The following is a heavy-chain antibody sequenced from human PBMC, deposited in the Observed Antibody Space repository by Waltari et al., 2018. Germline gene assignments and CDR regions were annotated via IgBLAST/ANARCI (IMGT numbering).Heavy chain of an antibody. Sequence: QVQLVESGGGVVQPGRSLRLSCAASGFTFSRYAMHWVRQAPGNALCLVAVISVDGSNKYYAESVKCRFTISRDNSKNTLYLQMNSLRAEDTAVYYCARDTVDSGYVGFYFDYWGQGTLVTVSS. CDR2: ISVDGSNK. V-gene: IGHV3-30-3*01. CDR3: ARDTVDSGYVGFYFDY. J-gene: IGHJ4*02. D-gene: IGHD5-12*01. CDR1: GFTFSRYA.